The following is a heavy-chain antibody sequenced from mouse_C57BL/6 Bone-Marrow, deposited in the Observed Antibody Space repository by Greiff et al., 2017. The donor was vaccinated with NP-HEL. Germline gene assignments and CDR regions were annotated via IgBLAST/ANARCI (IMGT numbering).Heavy chain of an antibody. D-gene: IGHD3-2*02. CDR1: GYTFTSYG. J-gene: IGHJ3*01. CDR2: IYPRSGNT. V-gene: IGHV1-81*01. Sequence: VQLQQSGAELARPGASVKLSCKASGYTFTSYGISWVKQRTGQGLEWIGEIYPRSGNTYYNEKFKGKATLTADKSSSTAYMELRRLTSEDSAVFVCARQLRLRTAWFAYWGQGTLVTVSA. CDR3: ARQLRLRTAWFAY.